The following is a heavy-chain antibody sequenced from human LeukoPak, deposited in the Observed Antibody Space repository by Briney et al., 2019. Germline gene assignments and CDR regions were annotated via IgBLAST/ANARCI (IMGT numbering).Heavy chain of an antibody. D-gene: IGHD1-14*01. J-gene: IGHJ6*02. CDR3: GRLSYNSYGMDV. Sequence: SETLSLTCTASGDSISSYYWSWIRQPPGKGLEWIGYIYYSGSTNYNPSLKSRVTISEDTSKNQFSLKLTSVTAADTAVYYCGRLSYNSYGMDVWGQGTTVAVSS. CDR2: IYYSGST. V-gene: IGHV4-59*08. CDR1: GDSISSYY.